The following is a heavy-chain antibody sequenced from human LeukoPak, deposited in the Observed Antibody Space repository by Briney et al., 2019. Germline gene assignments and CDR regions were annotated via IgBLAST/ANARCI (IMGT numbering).Heavy chain of an antibody. CDR2: ISYDGSNK. CDR1: GFTFSSYG. V-gene: IGHV3-30*03. CDR3: ARGCGSAALYRLSGLDY. Sequence: GRSLRLSCAASGFTFSSYGMHWVRQAPGKGLEWVAVISYDGSNKYYADSVKGRFTISRDNSKNTLYLQMNSLRAEDTAVYYCARGCGSAALYRLSGLDYWGQGTLVTVSS. J-gene: IGHJ4*02. D-gene: IGHD2-21*01.